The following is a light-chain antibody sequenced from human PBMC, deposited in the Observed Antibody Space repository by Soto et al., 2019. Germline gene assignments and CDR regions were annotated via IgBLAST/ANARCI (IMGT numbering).Light chain of an antibody. V-gene: IGLV3-21*04. CDR2: YDS. CDR3: QVWDSSSAHPDWV. CDR1: NIGSES. J-gene: IGLJ3*02. Sequence: SYELTQPPSVSVAPGKTVTITCGGNNIGSESVHWYQQKPGQAPVLVIYYDSDRPSGIPERFSGSNSGNTATLTISRVEAGDEADYYCQVWDSSSAHPDWVFGGGPKLTVL.